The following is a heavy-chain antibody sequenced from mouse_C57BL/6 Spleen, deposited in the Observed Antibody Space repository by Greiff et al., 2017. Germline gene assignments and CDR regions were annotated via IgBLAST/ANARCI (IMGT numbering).Heavy chain of an antibody. D-gene: IGHD2-3*01. CDR3: AREGDGPWFAY. CDR2: IDPSDSET. V-gene: IGHV1-52*01. J-gene: IGHJ3*01. CDR1: GYTFTSYW. Sequence: VQLQQPGAELVRPGSSVKLSCKASGYTFTSYWMHWVKQRPIQGLEWIGNIDPSDSETHYNQQFKDKATLTVDKSSSTAYMQLSSLTSEDSAVYYCAREGDGPWFAYWGQGTLVTVSA.